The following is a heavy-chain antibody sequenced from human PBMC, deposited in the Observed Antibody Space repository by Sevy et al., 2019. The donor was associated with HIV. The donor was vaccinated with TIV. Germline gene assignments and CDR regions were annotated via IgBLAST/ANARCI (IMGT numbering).Heavy chain of an antibody. V-gene: IGHV2-70*04. CDR3: AGMSQHLGDSFDA. D-gene: IGHD1-1*01. CDR2: IDWDDDK. Sequence: SGPTLVKPTQTLTLTCSFSGFSLSTSGMRVSWIRQPPGKALEWLARIDWDDDKFYRTSLETRLTISKDTSKNQVVLRMNNVDPVDTATYYWAGMSQHLGDSFDAWGQGTMVTVSS. J-gene: IGHJ3*01. CDR1: GFSLSTSGMR.